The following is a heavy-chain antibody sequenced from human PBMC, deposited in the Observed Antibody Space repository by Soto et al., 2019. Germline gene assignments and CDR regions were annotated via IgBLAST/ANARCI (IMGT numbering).Heavy chain of an antibody. V-gene: IGHV1-3*05. CDR3: ARAVAVPADFDY. CDR2: INAGNGNT. D-gene: IGHD6-19*01. CDR1: GYTFTGYA. J-gene: IGHJ4*02. Sequence: QVKLVQSGAEEKKPGASVKVSGKASGYTFTGYAMHWVRQAPGQRLEWMGWINAGNGNTKYSQKFQGRVPITRDTSESTAYMELSSLRSEDTAVYYCARAVAVPADFDYWGQGTLVTVSS.